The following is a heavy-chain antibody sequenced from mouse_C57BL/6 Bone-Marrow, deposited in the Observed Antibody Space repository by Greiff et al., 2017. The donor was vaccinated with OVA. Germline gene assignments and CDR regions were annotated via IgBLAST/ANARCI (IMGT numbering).Heavy chain of an antibody. Sequence: EVQLVESGPGLVKPSQSLSLTCSVTGYSITSGYYWNWIRQFPGNKLEWMGYISYDGSNNYNPSLKNRISITRDTSKNQFFLKLNSVTTEDTATYYCARDYYGSSYGYWGQGTTLTVSS. V-gene: IGHV3-6*01. CDR2: ISYDGSN. D-gene: IGHD1-1*01. J-gene: IGHJ2*01. CDR3: ARDYYGSSYGY. CDR1: GYSITSGYY.